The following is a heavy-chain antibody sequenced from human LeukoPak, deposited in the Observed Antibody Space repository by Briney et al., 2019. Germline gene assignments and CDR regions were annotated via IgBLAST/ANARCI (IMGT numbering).Heavy chain of an antibody. CDR2: IYYSGST. Sequence: SETLSLTCTVSGGSISSYYWSWIRQPPGKGLKWIGYIYYSGSTNYNPSLKSRVTISVDTPKNQFSLKLSSVTAADTAVYYCARQLSSETSWFDPWGQGTLVTVSS. D-gene: IGHD2-2*01. CDR3: ARQLSSETSWFDP. J-gene: IGHJ5*02. V-gene: IGHV4-59*08. CDR1: GGSISSYY.